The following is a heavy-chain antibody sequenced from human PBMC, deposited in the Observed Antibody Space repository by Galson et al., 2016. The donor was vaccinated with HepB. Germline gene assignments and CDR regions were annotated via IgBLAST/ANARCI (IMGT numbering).Heavy chain of an antibody. CDR1: GFRFSSYA. Sequence: SLRLSCAASGFRFSSYAVSWVRQAPGKGLEWVSGISGSGGRTYYADSVTGRFTISRDNSKNTVYLQMNSLIVEDTALYYCAKDGYFASGSALYGMDVWGQGTTVTVSS. J-gene: IGHJ6*02. CDR3: AKDGYFASGSALYGMDV. CDR2: ISGSGGRT. D-gene: IGHD3-10*01. V-gene: IGHV3-23*01.